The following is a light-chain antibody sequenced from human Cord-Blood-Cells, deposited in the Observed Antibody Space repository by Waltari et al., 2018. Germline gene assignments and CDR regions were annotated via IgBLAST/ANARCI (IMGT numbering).Light chain of an antibody. CDR1: SSDVGGYNY. CDR2: EVS. J-gene: IGLJ1*01. Sequence: QSALTQPASVSGSPGQSITISCTGTSSDVGGYNYVSWYQQHPGKAPKLMIYEVSNRPSGVSNRFSGSKSGNTTSRTISVLQAEDEADYYCSSYTSSSTPYYVFGTGTKVTVL. V-gene: IGLV2-14*01. CDR3: SSYTSSSTPYYV.